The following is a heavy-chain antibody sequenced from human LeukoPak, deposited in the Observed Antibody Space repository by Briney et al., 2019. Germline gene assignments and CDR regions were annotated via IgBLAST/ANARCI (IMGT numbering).Heavy chain of an antibody. CDR3: ARENPDVDTSMDV. CDR1: GFTFSDYY. Sequence: GGSLRLSCAASGFTFSDYYMSWIRQAPGKGLEWVSYISSSGSTIYHADSVKGRFTISRDNAKNSLYLQMNSLRAEDTAVYYCARENPDVDTSMDVWGKGTTVTVSS. CDR2: ISSSGSTI. D-gene: IGHD5-18*01. J-gene: IGHJ6*04. V-gene: IGHV3-11*04.